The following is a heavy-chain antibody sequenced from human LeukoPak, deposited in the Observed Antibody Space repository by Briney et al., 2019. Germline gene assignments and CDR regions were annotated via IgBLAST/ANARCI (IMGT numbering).Heavy chain of an antibody. CDR1: GGSISSYY. CDR2: IYMSGST. CDR3: TRGRIAGVFDY. V-gene: IGHV4-4*07. J-gene: IGHJ4*02. Sequence: SETLSLTCTVSGGSISSYYWSWIRQPAGKGLEWIGRIYMSGSTNYNPSLKSRVTMSVDTSKNQFSLKVRSVTAADTAIYYCTRGRIAGVFDYWGQGALVTVSS. D-gene: IGHD6-13*01.